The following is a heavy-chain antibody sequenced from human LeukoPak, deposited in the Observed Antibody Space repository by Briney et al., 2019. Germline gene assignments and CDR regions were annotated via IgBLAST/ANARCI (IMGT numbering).Heavy chain of an antibody. V-gene: IGHV4-30-4*01. CDR1: GGSISSGDYY. J-gene: IGHJ4*02. Sequence: SETLSLTCTVSGGSISSGDYYWSWIRQPPGKGLGWIGYIYYSGSTYYNPSLKSRVTISVDTSKNQFSLKLSSVTAADTAVYYCARYYGGSFGYYFDYWGQGTLVTVSS. CDR3: ARYYGGSFGYYFDY. CDR2: IYYSGST. D-gene: IGHD4-23*01.